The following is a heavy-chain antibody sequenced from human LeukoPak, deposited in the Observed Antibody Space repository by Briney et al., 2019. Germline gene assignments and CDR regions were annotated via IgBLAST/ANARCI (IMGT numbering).Heavy chain of an antibody. D-gene: IGHD5-18*01. J-gene: IGHJ4*02. CDR3: ATVHTAMGLMYYFDY. CDR1: GFMFSSYG. Sequence: GGSLRLSCAASGFMFSSYGMSWARQAPGKGLEWVSVISGSGGSTYYADSVKGRFTISRDNSKNTLYLQMNSLRAEDTAVYYCATVHTAMGLMYYFDYWGQGTLVTVSS. V-gene: IGHV3-23*01. CDR2: ISGSGGST.